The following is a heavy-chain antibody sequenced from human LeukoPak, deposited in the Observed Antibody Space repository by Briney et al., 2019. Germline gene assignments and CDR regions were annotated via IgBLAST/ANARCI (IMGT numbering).Heavy chain of an antibody. CDR2: INHSGST. D-gene: IGHD2-2*01. J-gene: IGHJ5*02. CDR1: GVSFSGYY. V-gene: IGHV4-34*01. Sequence: PSETLSLTCAVYGVSFSGYYWSWIRQPPGKGLEWIGEINHSGSTNYNPSLKSRVTISVDTSKNQFSLKLSSVTAADTAVYYCARGVVRYCSSTSSLYNWFDPWGQGTLVTVSS. CDR3: ARGVVRYCSSTSSLYNWFDP.